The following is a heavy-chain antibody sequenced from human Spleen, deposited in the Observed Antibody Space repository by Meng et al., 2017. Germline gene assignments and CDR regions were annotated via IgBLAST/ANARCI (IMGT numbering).Heavy chain of an antibody. V-gene: IGHV1-69*05. CDR3: ARASDYVWGSYRIDAFDI. CDR1: GVIFSKSV. Sequence: KVSCKAPGVIFSKSVIGWVRQAPGQGLEWMGGINGVFGTTNYAQKFQGRVTITTDESTSTAYMELSSLRSEDTAVYYCARASDYVWGSYRIDAFDIWGQGTMVTVSS. CDR2: INGVFGTT. D-gene: IGHD3-16*02. J-gene: IGHJ3*02.